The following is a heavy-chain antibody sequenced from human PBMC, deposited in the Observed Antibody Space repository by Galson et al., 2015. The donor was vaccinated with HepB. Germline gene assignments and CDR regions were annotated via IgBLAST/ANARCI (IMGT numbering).Heavy chain of an antibody. CDR2: ISGSGGST. J-gene: IGHJ6*02. V-gene: IGHV3-23*01. CDR3: AKDRGDYGDPPLTYYYYGMDV. D-gene: IGHD4-17*01. CDR1: GFTFSSYA. Sequence: SLRLSCAASGFTFSSYAMSWVRQAPGKGLEWVSAISGSGGSTCYADSVKGRFTISRDNSKNTLYLQMNSLRAEDTAVYYCAKDRGDYGDPPLTYYYYGMDVWGQGTTVTVSS.